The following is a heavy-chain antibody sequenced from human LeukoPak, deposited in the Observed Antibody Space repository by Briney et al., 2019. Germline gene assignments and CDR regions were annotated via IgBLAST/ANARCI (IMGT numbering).Heavy chain of an antibody. J-gene: IGHJ6*03. CDR2: IWYDGSNK. Sequence: PGGSLRLSCAASGFTFSSYGMPWVRQAPGKGLEWVAVIWYDGSNKYYADSVKGRFTISRDNSKNTMYLQMNSLRAEDTAVYYCARGSVLYYMDVWGKGTTVTASS. D-gene: IGHD3-3*01. V-gene: IGHV3-33*01. CDR1: GFTFSSYG. CDR3: ARGSVLYYMDV.